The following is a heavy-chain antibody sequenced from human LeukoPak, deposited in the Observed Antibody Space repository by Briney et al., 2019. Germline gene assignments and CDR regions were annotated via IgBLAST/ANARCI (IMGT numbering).Heavy chain of an antibody. V-gene: IGHV3-64D*06. J-gene: IGHJ4*02. CDR3: VRGTGY. CDR1: GLTFSTYV. Sequence: GGSLRLSCSVSGLTFSTYVMHWVRQAPGKGLEYVSAISSNGDNTYYADSVKGRFTISRDNSKNTLYLQMSSLRADDTAVYYCVRGTGYWGRGTLVTVSS. CDR2: ISSNGDNT.